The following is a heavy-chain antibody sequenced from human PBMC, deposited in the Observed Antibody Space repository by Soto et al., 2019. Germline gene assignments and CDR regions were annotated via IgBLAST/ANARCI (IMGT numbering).Heavy chain of an antibody. D-gene: IGHD3-10*01. J-gene: IGHJ6*02. V-gene: IGHV4-31*03. CDR1: GGSISSGGYY. Sequence: SETLSLTCTVSGGSISSGGYYWSWIRQHPGKGPEWIGDIYHSGSTNYNPSLKSRVTISVDTSKNQFSLKLSSVTAADTAVYYCARGRSRGSGSLYYYYGMDVWGQGTTVTVSS. CDR3: ARGRSRGSGSLYYYYGMDV. CDR2: IYHSGST.